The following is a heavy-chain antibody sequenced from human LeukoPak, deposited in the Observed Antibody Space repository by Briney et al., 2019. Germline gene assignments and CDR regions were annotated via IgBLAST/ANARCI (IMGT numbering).Heavy chain of an antibody. D-gene: IGHD6-13*01. CDR1: GFTFSSYE. J-gene: IGHJ4*02. Sequence: PGGSLRLSCAASGFTFSSYEMNWVRQAPGKGLEWVSYIGSSGSTIYYADSVKGRFTISRDNAKNSLYLQMDSLRAEDTAVYYCARGFIAAAGTLAYWGQGTLVTVSS. CDR2: IGSSGSTI. CDR3: ARGFIAAAGTLAY. V-gene: IGHV3-48*03.